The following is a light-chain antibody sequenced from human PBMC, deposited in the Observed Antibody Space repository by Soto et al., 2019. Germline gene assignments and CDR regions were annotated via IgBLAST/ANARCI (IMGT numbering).Light chain of an antibody. Sequence: DIVLTQSPGTLSLSPGERATLSCRASQSVTSSYLAWYQQRPGQAPRLLIYGASSRATGIPARFTGSGSGTDFTLTINRLEPEDFAVYYCQQYGTSRQTFGQGTKVDIK. V-gene: IGKV3-20*01. J-gene: IGKJ1*01. CDR2: GAS. CDR3: QQYGTSRQT. CDR1: QSVTSSY.